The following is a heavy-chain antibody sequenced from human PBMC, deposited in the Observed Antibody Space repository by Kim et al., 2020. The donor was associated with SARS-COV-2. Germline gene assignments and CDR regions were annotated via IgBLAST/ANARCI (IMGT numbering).Heavy chain of an antibody. CDR1: GDSMNNYY. CDR2: IESSGNT. D-gene: IGHD3-3*01. CDR3: ARSYYDRWSGYHDTDALDV. V-gene: IGHV4-4*07. J-gene: IGHJ3*01. Sequence: SETLSLTCSVTGDSMNNYYWTWIRQPAGKGLEWIGRIESSGNTNYNPSLRNRVTMSRDMSKTQFSLRLTSVTAADTAMYYCARSYYDRWSGYHDTDALDVWGQGTMVTVSS.